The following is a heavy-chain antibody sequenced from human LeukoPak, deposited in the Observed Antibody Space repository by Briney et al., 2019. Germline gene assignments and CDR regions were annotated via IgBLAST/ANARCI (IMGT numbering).Heavy chain of an antibody. Sequence: GASVKVSCKASGYTFTSYYMHWVRHAPGQGLEWMGIINPSGGSTSYAQKFQGRVTMTRDMSTSTVYMELSSLRSEDTAVYYCARGVSPRWLQQPLYYFDYWGQGTLVTVSS. V-gene: IGHV1-46*01. J-gene: IGHJ4*02. CDR2: INPSGGST. CDR1: GYTFTSYY. CDR3: ARGVSPRWLQQPLYYFDY. D-gene: IGHD5-24*01.